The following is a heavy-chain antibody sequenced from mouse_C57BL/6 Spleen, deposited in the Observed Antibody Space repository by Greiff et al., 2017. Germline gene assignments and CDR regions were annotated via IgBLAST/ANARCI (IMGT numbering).Heavy chain of an antibody. CDR3: ARSGKIDYDGAMDY. D-gene: IGHD2-4*01. Sequence: QVQLQQPGAELVKPGASVKLSCKASGYTFTSYWMHWVKQRPGQGLEWIGMIHPNSGSTNYNEKFKSKATLTVDKSSSTAYMQLSSLTSEDSAVYYDARSGKIDYDGAMDYGGQGTSVTVSS. V-gene: IGHV1-64*01. CDR1: GYTFTSYW. J-gene: IGHJ4*01. CDR2: IHPNSGST.